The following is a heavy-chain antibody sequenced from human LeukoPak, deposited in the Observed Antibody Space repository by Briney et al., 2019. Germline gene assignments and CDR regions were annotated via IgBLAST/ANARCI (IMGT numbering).Heavy chain of an antibody. CDR1: GFTFSSYA. CDR3: ARAGGVYSSSRHFDY. V-gene: IGHV3-30*04. CDR2: ISCGGSNK. Sequence: GRSLRLSCAASGFTFSSYAMHWVRQAPGKGLEWVAVISCGGSNKYYADSVKGRFTISRDNSKNTLYLQMNSLRAEDTAVYYCARAGGVYSSSRHFDYWGQGTLVTVSS. D-gene: IGHD6-6*01. J-gene: IGHJ4*02.